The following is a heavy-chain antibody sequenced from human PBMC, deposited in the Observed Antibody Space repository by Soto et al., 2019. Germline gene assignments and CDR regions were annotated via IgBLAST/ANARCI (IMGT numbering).Heavy chain of an antibody. CDR2: IIPIFGMA. D-gene: IGHD2-2*01. J-gene: IGHJ6*03. V-gene: IGHV1-69*08. CDR3: XREEAQYQLLHSYYYMDV. Sequence: QVQLVQSGAEVKKPGSSVKVSCKASGGTFSSYTINWVRQAPGQGLEWMGRIIPIFGMANYAQKFQGRVTITADESTXTAYMQLSSLRXEXTGXXXXXREEAQYQLLHSYYYMDVWGKGTTVTVSS. CDR1: GGTFSSYT.